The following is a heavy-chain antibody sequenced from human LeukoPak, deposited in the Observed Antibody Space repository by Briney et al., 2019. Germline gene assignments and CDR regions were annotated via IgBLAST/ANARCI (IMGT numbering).Heavy chain of an antibody. Sequence: SVKVSCKASGGTFSSYAISWVRQAPGQGLEWMGRIIPILGIANYAQKFQGRVTITADKSTSTAYMELSSLRSEDTAVYYCARSSDTAMVSRDGFDYWGQGTLVTVSS. CDR2: IIPILGIA. D-gene: IGHD5-18*01. CDR1: GGTFSSYA. J-gene: IGHJ4*02. CDR3: ARSSDTAMVSRDGFDY. V-gene: IGHV1-69*04.